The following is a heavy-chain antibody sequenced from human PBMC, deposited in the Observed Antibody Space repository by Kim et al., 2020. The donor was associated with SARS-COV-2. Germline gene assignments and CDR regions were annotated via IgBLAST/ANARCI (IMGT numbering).Heavy chain of an antibody. CDR3: ARDKMYSSTYYYFDY. J-gene: IGHJ4*02. D-gene: IGHD6-13*01. V-gene: IGHV3-30*01. Sequence: SLKGRFHISRRKSKNSLYLQMNSLRAEDTAVYYCARDKMYSSTYYYFDYWGQGTLVTVSS.